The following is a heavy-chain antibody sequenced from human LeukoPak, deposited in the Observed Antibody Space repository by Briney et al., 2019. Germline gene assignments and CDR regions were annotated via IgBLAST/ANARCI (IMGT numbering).Heavy chain of an antibody. CDR2: IKQDGGEK. CDR1: GFTFSSYG. Sequence: PGGSLRLSCAASGFTFSSYGMHWVRQAPGKGLEWVVDIKQDGGEKYYVDSVKGRFTISRDNANNSLYLQMNSLRDEDTAVYYCARGPLPNWDFDYWGQGTLVTVSS. V-gene: IGHV3-7*01. D-gene: IGHD7-27*01. J-gene: IGHJ4*02. CDR3: ARGPLPNWDFDY.